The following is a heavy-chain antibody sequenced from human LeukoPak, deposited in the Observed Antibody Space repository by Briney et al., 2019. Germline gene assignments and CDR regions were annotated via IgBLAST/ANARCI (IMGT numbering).Heavy chain of an antibody. CDR1: GFTFSDYA. V-gene: IGHV3-30-3*01. D-gene: IGHD1-7*01. CDR2: ISYDGSIK. J-gene: IGHJ4*02. Sequence: GRPLRLSCAASGFTFSDYAMHWVRQAPGKGLEWVAFISYDGSIKYYADSVKGRFTISRDNSKNTLYLQMSSLRTEDTAVYYCARDRSRNYSCDHWGQGTLVSVSS. CDR3: ARDRSRNYSCDH.